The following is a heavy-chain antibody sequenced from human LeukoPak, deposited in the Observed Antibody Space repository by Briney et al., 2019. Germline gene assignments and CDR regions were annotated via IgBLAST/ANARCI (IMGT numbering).Heavy chain of an antibody. CDR1: GFTFSSYG. J-gene: IGHJ4*02. Sequence: GGSLRLSCAASGFTFSSYGMHWVRQAPGKGLEWVAVISYDGSNKYYADSVKGRFTVSRDNSKNTLYLQMSSLTTEDTAVYYCVKGPGNSASPQYFDYWGQGTLVTVSS. V-gene: IGHV3-30*18. D-gene: IGHD3-10*01. CDR2: ISYDGSNK. CDR3: VKGPGNSASPQYFDY.